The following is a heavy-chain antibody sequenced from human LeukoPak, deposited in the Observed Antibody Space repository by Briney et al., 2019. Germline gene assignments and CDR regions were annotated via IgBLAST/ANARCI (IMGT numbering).Heavy chain of an antibody. D-gene: IGHD1-26*01. J-gene: IGHJ4*02. CDR1: GFTFSDYY. CDR3: ARDRIVGATPFDY. Sequence: PGGSLRLSCAASGFTFSDYYMSWIRQAPGKGLEWVSYISSSGSTIYYADSVKGRFTISRDNAKNSLYLQMNSLRAEDTAVYYCARDRIVGATPFDYWGQGTLVTVSS. CDR2: ISSSGSTI. V-gene: IGHV3-11*01.